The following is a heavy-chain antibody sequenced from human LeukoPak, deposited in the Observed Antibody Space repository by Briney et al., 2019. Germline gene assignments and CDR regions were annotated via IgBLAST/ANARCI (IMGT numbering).Heavy chain of an antibody. D-gene: IGHD5-24*01. Sequence: HPGGSLRLSCAASGFTVSSNYMSWVRQAPGKGLEWISVIYSAGSTYYADSVKGRFTISRDNSKNTLYLQMNSLRAEDTAVYYCARVRVARRDGYNFDYWGQGTLVTVSS. J-gene: IGHJ4*02. CDR2: IYSAGST. V-gene: IGHV3-66*01. CDR1: GFTVSSNY. CDR3: ARVRVARRDGYNFDY.